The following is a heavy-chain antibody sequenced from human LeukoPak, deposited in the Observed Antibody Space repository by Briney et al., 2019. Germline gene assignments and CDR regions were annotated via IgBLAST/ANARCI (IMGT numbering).Heavy chain of an antibody. CDR3: TTPPYDSSGYSGYYYYGMDV. V-gene: IGHV3-15*01. J-gene: IGHJ6*02. D-gene: IGHD3-22*01. CDR1: GFPFSSYW. CDR2: IKSKTEGGTT. Sequence: GGSLRLSCVASGFPFSSYWMTWVRQAPGKGLEWVGRIKSKTEGGTTDYAAPVKGRFTISRDDSKNTLYLQMNSLKTEDTAVYYCTTPPYDSSGYSGYYYYGMDVWGQGTTVTVSS.